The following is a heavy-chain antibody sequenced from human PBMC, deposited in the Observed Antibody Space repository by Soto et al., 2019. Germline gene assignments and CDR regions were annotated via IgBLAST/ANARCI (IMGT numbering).Heavy chain of an antibody. D-gene: IGHD2-2*02. CDR2: IIPIFGTA. CDR3: AIGGYCISTSCYSHYYGMDV. Sequence: SVKVSCKASGYTFTSYGIIWVRQAPGQGLEWMGGIIPIFGTANYAQKFQGRVTITADESTSTAYMELSSLRSEDTAVYYCAIGGYCISTSCYSHYYGMDVWGQGTTVT. V-gene: IGHV1-69*13. J-gene: IGHJ6*02. CDR1: GYTFTSYG.